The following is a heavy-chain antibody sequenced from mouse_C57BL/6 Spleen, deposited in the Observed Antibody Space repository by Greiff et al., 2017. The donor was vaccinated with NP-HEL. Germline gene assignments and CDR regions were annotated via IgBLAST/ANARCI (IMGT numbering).Heavy chain of an antibody. V-gene: IGHV5-16*01. CDR2: INYDGSSP. Sequence: EVHLVESEGGLVQPGSSMKLSCTASGFTFSDYYMAWVRQVPEKGLEWVANINYDGSSPYYLDSLKSRFIISRDNAKNILYLQMSSLKSEDTATYYCARVYPYYYAMDYWGQGTSVTVSS. J-gene: IGHJ4*01. D-gene: IGHD2-3*01. CDR3: ARVYPYYYAMDY. CDR1: GFTFSDYY.